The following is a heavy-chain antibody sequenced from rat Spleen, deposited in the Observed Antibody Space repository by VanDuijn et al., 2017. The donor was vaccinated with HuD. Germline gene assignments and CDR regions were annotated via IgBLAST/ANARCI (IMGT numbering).Heavy chain of an antibody. J-gene: IGHJ3*01. CDR1: GYSITSNY. CDR3: ARSGGSWFPY. D-gene: IGHD1-11*01. Sequence: EVQLQESGPGLVKPSQSLSLTCSVTGYSITSNYWGWIRKFPGNKMEWMGYISYSGSTSYNPSLKSRISITRDTSKNQFFLQVNSVTTEDTATYYCARSGGSWFPYWGQGTLVTVSS. CDR2: ISYSGST. V-gene: IGHV3-1*01.